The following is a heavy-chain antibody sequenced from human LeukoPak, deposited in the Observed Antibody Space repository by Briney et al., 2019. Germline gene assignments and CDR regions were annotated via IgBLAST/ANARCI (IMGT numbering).Heavy chain of an antibody. Sequence: GASVKVSCKASGYTFTGYYIHWVRQAPGQGLEWMGWINPKSGGTNYAQKFQGRVTMTRDTSISTAYMEVSRLRSDDTAVYYCASARTTVAFETPLDAFDIWGRGTMVTVSA. CDR1: GYTFTGYY. J-gene: IGHJ3*02. V-gene: IGHV1-2*02. D-gene: IGHD4-23*01. CDR2: INPKSGGT. CDR3: ASARTTVAFETPLDAFDI.